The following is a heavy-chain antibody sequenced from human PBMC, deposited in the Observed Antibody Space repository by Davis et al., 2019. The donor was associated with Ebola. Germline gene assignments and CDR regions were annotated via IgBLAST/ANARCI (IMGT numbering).Heavy chain of an antibody. V-gene: IGHV4-59*12. Sequence: MPSETLSLTCTVSGGSISSYYWSWIRQPPGKGLEWIGYIYYSGSTNYNPSLKSRVTISLDTSKNQFSLKLSSVTAADTAVYYCARAVGGFSYGMDVWGQGTTVTVSS. CDR2: IYYSGST. D-gene: IGHD2-15*01. CDR1: GGSISSYY. J-gene: IGHJ6*02. CDR3: ARAVGGFSYGMDV.